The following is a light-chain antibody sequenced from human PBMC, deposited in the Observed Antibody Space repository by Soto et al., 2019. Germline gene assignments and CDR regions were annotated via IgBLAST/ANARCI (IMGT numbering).Light chain of an antibody. Sequence: QSPGTLSVSLGESAPLSCRASQSVSSNLAWYQQKPGQAPRLLIYAASTRAADTPARFSGSGSGTKFTLSISSLQSEDFAVYYCQQYYNWPITFGQGTRLAI. V-gene: IGKV3D-15*01. CDR3: QQYYNWPIT. CDR2: AAS. CDR1: QSVSSN. J-gene: IGKJ5*01.